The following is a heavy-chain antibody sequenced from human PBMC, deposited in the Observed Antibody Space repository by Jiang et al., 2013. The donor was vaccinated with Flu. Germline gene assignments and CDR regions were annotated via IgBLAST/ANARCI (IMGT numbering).Heavy chain of an antibody. V-gene: IGHV4-31*02. J-gene: IGHJ3*02. D-gene: IGHD2-8*02. CDR3: AVSRRYCTGGVCYYDAFDI. CDR2: IYYSGST. Sequence: IYYSGSTYYNPSLKSRVTISVDTSKNQFSLKLSSVTAADTAVYYCAVSRRYCTGGVCYYDAFDIWGQGTMATVSS.